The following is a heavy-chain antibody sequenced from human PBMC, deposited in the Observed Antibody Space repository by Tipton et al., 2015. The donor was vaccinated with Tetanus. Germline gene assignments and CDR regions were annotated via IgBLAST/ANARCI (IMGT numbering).Heavy chain of an antibody. V-gene: IGHV5-51*01. J-gene: IGHJ4*02. CDR1: GYIFTNYW. CDR3: ARAHCSDGVCNFDF. CDR2: IYPGDSDT. D-gene: IGHD2-15*01. Sequence: QLVQSGGEVKKPGESLKISCKGSGYIFTNYWIGWVRQKPGKGLEWMGTIYPGDSDTSYSPSLRGQVTISVDKSINTAYLQRSSLKAADTSMFYCARAHCSDGVCNFDFWGQGALVTVAS.